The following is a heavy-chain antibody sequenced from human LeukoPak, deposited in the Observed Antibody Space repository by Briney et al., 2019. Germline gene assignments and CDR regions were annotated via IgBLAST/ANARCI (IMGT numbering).Heavy chain of an antibody. D-gene: IGHD1-1*01. Sequence: PGGSLRLSCAHSGVTFCTYSGTWGCQAPGPGLELVSYISSSGDSIYYADSMKGRFTISRVNAKNSLYLEMSSLRDEAKAADYCALHRGERLLDAFDIWGQGTVITVSS. V-gene: IGHV3-48*02. J-gene: IGHJ3*02. CDR3: ALHRGERLLDAFDI. CDR2: ISSSGDSI. CDR1: GVTFCTYS.